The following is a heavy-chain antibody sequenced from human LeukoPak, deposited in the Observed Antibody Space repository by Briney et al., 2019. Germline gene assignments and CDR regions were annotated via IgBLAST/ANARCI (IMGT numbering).Heavy chain of an antibody. CDR1: GFTFSGSG. J-gene: IGHJ5*02. CDR2: IRNDGTNK. V-gene: IGHV3-30*02. Sequence: PGGSLRLSCAASGFTFSGSGMHWVRQAPGKGLEWVAFIRNDGTNKYYAESVKGRFTISRDNSKNTLYLQMNSLRAEDTAVYYCARDTRYYDFWSGSNWFDPWGQGTLVTVSS. D-gene: IGHD3-3*01. CDR3: ARDTRYYDFWSGSNWFDP.